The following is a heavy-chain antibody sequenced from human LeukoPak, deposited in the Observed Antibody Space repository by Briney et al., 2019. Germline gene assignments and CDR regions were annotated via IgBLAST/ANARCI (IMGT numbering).Heavy chain of an antibody. CDR2: TYHSDYT. CDR1: GGSINSSHW. D-gene: IGHD6-19*01. CDR3: ARERGSGWYQNWFDP. Sequence: SETLSLTCAVSGGSINSSHWWSWVRQSPGKGLEWIGNTYHSDYTNYNPSLKSRATISVDTPKNQFSLKLSSVTAADTAVYYCARERGSGWYQNWFDPWGQGTLVTVSS. J-gene: IGHJ5*02. V-gene: IGHV4-4*02.